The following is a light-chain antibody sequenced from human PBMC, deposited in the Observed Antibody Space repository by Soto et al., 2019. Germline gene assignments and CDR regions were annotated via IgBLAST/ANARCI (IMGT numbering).Light chain of an antibody. CDR2: GAS. CDR1: QSVSRR. CDR3: QQYGGSPIT. Sequence: VLKQAPGTLSLSTGGRATLSCRASQSVSRRLAWYQQRPGQSPRLLISGASMRASGVPVRFIGSGSGTDFTLTITSLEPEDFAVYYCQQYGGSPITVGLGTRLEI. J-gene: IGKJ5*01. V-gene: IGKV3-20*01.